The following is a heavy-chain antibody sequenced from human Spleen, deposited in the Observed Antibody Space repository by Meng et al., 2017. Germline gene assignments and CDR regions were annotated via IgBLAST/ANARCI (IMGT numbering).Heavy chain of an antibody. V-gene: IGHV3-23*01. CDR1: GFTFSSYG. J-gene: IGHJ4*02. Sequence: GESLKISCAASGFTFSSYGMSWVRQAPGKGLEWVSDISGGGGSTYSADSVKGRFTISRDNSKNTLYLQMNSLRAEDTALYYCAKYSYGLGDYFDYWGQGALVTVSS. D-gene: IGHD3-10*01. CDR2: ISGGGGST. CDR3: AKYSYGLGDYFDY.